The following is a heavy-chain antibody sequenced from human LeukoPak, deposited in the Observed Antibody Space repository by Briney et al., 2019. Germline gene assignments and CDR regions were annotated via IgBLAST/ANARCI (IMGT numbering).Heavy chain of an antibody. J-gene: IGHJ6*03. V-gene: IGHV1-8*01. D-gene: IGHD1-14*01. CDR2: INPNSGSK. CDR3: ARVSDGSDYYYYMDV. Sequence: GASLTVSCKASGYTFTSYDITWVRQSAGQGLEWMGCINPNSGSKGFAPKFRGRVTMTTATSINTAYMEPSSLTSGDTAVYFCARVSDGSDYYYYMDVWGEGTTVTVSS. CDR1: GYTFTSYD.